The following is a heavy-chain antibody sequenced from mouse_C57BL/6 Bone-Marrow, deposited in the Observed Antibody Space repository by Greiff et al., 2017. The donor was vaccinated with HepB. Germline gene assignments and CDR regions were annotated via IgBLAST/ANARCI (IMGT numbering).Heavy chain of an antibody. CDR1: GFTFSSYT. V-gene: IGHV5-9*01. J-gene: IGHJ2*01. CDR3: ARRDSNYFDY. Sequence: DVKLVESGGGLVKPGGSLKLSCAASGFTFSSYTMSWVRQTPEKRLEWVATISGGGGNTYYPDSVKGRFTISRDNAKNTLYLQMSSLRSEDTALYYCARRDSNYFDYWGQGTTLTVSS. CDR2: ISGGGGNT. D-gene: IGHD2-5*01.